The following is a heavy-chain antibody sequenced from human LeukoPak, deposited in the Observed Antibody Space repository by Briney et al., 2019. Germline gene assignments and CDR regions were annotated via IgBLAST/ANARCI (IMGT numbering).Heavy chain of an antibody. Sequence: SETLSLTCAVYGGSFIGYYWSWIRQPPGKGLEWIGEINHTGGANYNPSLKSRVTISADTSKSQFSLKLGSVTAADTAMYYCARVPVRFLEPLDDGGEGTLVSVSS. J-gene: IGHJ4*02. V-gene: IGHV4-34*01. CDR3: ARVPVRFLEPLDD. D-gene: IGHD3-3*01. CDR2: INHTGGA. CDR1: GGSFIGYY.